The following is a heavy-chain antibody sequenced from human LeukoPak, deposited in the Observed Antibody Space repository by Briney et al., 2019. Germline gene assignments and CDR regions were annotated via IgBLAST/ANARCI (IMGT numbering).Heavy chain of an antibody. J-gene: IGHJ4*02. V-gene: IGHV3-23*01. D-gene: IGHD6-13*01. CDR1: GFTLSSYA. CDR3: AKQSAGSAAWYSLHYDF. Sequence: GGSLRLSCAASGFTLSSYAMTWVRQGPGRGLEWVSSVGGGGGGTYYADFVKGRFTISRDNSKDTLYLQMNGLRAEDTAVYFCAKQSAGSAAWYSLHYDFWGQGTLVTVSS. CDR2: VGGGGGGT.